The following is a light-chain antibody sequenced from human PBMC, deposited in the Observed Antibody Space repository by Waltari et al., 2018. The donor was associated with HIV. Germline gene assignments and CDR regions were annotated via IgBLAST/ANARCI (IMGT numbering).Light chain of an antibody. CDR3: GTWDSSLSAVV. CDR1: SSNIGNNF. CDR2: EKK. V-gene: IGLV1-51*02. Sequence: QSVLTQPPSVSAAPGQKVTISCSGSSSNIGNNFVSWYQQLPGTAPKLLIYEKKNRASGIPDRCSGSKSGTAATLGITGLQTGDGADYYCGTWDSSLSAVVFGGGTKLTVL. J-gene: IGLJ3*02.